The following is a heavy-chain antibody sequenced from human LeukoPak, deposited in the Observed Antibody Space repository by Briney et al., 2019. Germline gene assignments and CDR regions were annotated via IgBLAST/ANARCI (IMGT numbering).Heavy chain of an antibody. CDR2: ISCSSSYI. J-gene: IGHJ4*02. V-gene: IGHV3-21*01. D-gene: IGHD3-22*01. CDR3: ARSSSAHWDY. Sequence: GGSLRLSCAASGFTFSSYSMNWVRQAPGKGLEWVSSISCSSSYIYYADSVKGRFTISRDNAKNSLYLQMNSLRAEDTAVYYCARSSSAHWDYWGQGTLVTVSS. CDR1: GFTFSSYS.